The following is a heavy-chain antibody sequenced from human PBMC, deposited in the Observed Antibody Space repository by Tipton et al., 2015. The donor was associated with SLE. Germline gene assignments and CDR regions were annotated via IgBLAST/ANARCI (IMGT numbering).Heavy chain of an antibody. CDR3: AREDYYDSSGYYWAWFDY. CDR1: GFTFSGYE. D-gene: IGHD3-22*01. Sequence: SLRLSCAASGFTFSGYEMNWVRQAPGKGLEWVSYISSSGSTIYYADSVKGRFTISRDNAKNSLYLQMNSLRAEDTAVYYCAREDYYDSSGYYWAWFDYWGQGTLVTVSS. CDR2: ISSSGSTI. V-gene: IGHV3-48*03. J-gene: IGHJ4*02.